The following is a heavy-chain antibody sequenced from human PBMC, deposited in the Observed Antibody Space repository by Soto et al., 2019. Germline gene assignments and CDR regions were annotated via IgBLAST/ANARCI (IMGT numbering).Heavy chain of an antibody. J-gene: IGHJ4*02. CDR3: ARDRSNWAFDY. Sequence: QVQLQESGPGLVKPSQTLSLTCTVSGGSISSSGYYWSWIRQLPGKGLEWIGYIYYSGSTYYNPSLKSRVTIPVDTSKNQFSLKLSSVTAADTAVYYCARDRSNWAFDYWGQGTLVTVSS. CDR2: IYYSGST. CDR1: GGSISSSGYY. D-gene: IGHD7-27*01. V-gene: IGHV4-31*03.